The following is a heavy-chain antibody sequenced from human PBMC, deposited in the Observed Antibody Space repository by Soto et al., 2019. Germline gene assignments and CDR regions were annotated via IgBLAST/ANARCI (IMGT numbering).Heavy chain of an antibody. CDR3: ARDREVVTAILGY. V-gene: IGHV3-74*01. CDR2: INSDGSST. J-gene: IGHJ4*02. CDR1: GFTFSSCW. Sequence: EVPLVESGGGLVQPGGSLRLSCAASGFTFSSCWVHWVRQAPGKGLVWVSRINSDGSSTSYADSVKGRFTISRDNAKNTLYLQMNSLRVEDTAVYYCARDREVVTAILGYWGQGTLVTVSS. D-gene: IGHD2-21*02.